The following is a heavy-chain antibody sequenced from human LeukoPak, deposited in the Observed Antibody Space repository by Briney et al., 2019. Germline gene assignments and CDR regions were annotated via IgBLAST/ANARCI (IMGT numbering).Heavy chain of an antibody. CDR3: AREGKGSGWSTFDY. CDR1: GYTFTNYG. D-gene: IGHD6-19*01. CDR2: ISVYNGNT. V-gene: IGHV1-18*01. Sequence: ASMKVSCKASGYTFTNYGISWVRQAPGQGLEWMGWISVYNGNTNYAQKLQGRVTMTTDTSTSTAYMELRSLRSDDTAVYYCAREGKGSGWSTFDYWGQGTLVTVSS. J-gene: IGHJ4*02.